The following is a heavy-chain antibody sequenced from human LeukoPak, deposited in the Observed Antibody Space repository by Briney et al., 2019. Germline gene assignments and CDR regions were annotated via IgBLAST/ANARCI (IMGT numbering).Heavy chain of an antibody. CDR2: IYYSGST. Sequence: PSETLSLTCTVSGGSISSYYWSWIRQPPGKGLEWIGYIYYSGSTNYNPSLKSRVTISVDTSKNQFSLKLSSVTAADTAVYYCARGIKEVAIVVVPAAIYWFDPWGQGTLVTVSS. V-gene: IGHV4-59*01. CDR3: ARGIKEVAIVVVPAAIYWFDP. J-gene: IGHJ5*02. D-gene: IGHD2-2*02. CDR1: GGSISSYY.